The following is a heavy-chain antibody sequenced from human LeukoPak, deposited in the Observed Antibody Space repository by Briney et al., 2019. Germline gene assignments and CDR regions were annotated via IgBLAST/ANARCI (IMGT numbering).Heavy chain of an antibody. CDR1: GASISSYY. V-gene: IGHV4-4*07. J-gene: IGHJ4*02. D-gene: IGHD2-2*01. CDR3: ARDLALGYCPSSSCPSPLFDY. CDR2: IHTTGGT. Sequence: KPSETLSLTCTVSGASISSYYWSWIRQPAGKGLEWIGRIHTTGGTRYNPSLKSRITMSVDASKNQFSLKVSSVTAADTAVYYCARDLALGYCPSSSCPSPLFDYWGQGTLVTVSS.